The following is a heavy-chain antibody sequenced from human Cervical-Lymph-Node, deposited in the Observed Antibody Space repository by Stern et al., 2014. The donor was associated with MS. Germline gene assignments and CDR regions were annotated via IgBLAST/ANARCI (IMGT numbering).Heavy chain of an antibody. J-gene: IGHJ4*02. Sequence: EVQLVESGGGLVKPGGSLRLSCAASGFTFSSYSMNWVRQAPGKGLEWVSSISTSSSSIYYADSVKGRFTISRDNAKNSLYLQMNSLRAEDTAVYYCARDSSSWYAIDYWGQGTLVTVSS. CDR2: ISTSSSSI. D-gene: IGHD6-13*01. CDR3: ARDSSSWYAIDY. CDR1: GFTFSSYS. V-gene: IGHV3-21*01.